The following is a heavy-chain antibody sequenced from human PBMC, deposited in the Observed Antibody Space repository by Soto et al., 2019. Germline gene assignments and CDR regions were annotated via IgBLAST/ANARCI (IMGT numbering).Heavy chain of an antibody. V-gene: IGHV4-4*07. J-gene: IGHJ4*02. CDR2: IYTRAST. Sequence: QVQLQESGPGLVKPSETLSLTCTVYGGSISSYYWSWIRQPAGKGLEWIGRIYTRASTNYNPSLNSRVTMTVDTYKHQCFLKLNSGTAADTAVYYCAGAAAAGYDTFDYWGQGTLVAVSS. CDR3: AGAAAAGYDTFDY. CDR1: GGSISSYY. D-gene: IGHD5-12*01.